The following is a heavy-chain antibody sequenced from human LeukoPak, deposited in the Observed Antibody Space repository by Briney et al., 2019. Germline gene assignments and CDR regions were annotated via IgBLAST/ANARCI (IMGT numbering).Heavy chain of an antibody. J-gene: IGHJ4*02. CDR2: IYYSGTT. Sequence: SETLSLTCTVSGGSISSYYWSWIRQPPGKGLEWIGYIYYSGTTNYNPSLKSRVTISVDTSKNQFSLKLSSVTAADTAVYYCAVDIPTAFDYWGQGTLVTVSS. CDR3: AVDIPTAFDY. CDR1: GGSISSYY. D-gene: IGHD5-18*01. V-gene: IGHV4-59*08.